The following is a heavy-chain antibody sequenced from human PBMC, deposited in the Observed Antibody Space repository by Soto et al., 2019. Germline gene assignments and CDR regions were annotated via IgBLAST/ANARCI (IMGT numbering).Heavy chain of an antibody. CDR1: GFTFSDYY. J-gene: IGHJ4*02. CDR3: ARGRGAAADYFDF. D-gene: IGHD6-13*01. V-gene: IGHV3-11*05. Sequence: QVQLVESGGGLVKPGGSLRLSCAVSGFTFSDYYMTWIRQAPGTRLEWVSYISSSTSHTNYADSVKGRFTISRDNAKNSLFLQMNSLRAEDTAVYYCARGRGAAADYFDFWGQGTLVTVSS. CDR2: ISSSTSHT.